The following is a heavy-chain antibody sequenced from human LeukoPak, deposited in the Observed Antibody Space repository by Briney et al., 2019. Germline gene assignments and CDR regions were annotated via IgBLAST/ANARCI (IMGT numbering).Heavy chain of an antibody. CDR3: AKSKKPVAGTGYFDY. Sequence: PGGSLRLSCAASGFTFSSYAMSWVRQAPGEGLEWVSAISGSGGSTYYADSVKGRFTISRDNSKNTLYLQMNSLRAEDTAVYYCAKSKKPVAGTGYFDYWGQGTLVTVSS. V-gene: IGHV3-23*01. J-gene: IGHJ4*02. D-gene: IGHD6-19*01. CDR2: ISGSGGST. CDR1: GFTFSSYA.